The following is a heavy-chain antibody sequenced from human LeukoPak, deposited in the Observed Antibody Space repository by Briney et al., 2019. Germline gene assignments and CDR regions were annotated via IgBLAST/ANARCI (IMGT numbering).Heavy chain of an antibody. J-gene: IGHJ4*02. CDR3: ARDRYSSGWYGDFDC. CDR1: GFTFNSHA. CDR2: ISSDGSNK. V-gene: IGHV3-30-3*01. D-gene: IGHD6-19*01. Sequence: HSGGSLRLSCAASGFTFNSHAMHWVRQAPGKGLEWVAVISSDGSNKYYADSVKGRFTISRDNSKNTLYLQMSGLRAEDTAVYYCARDRYSSGWYGDFDCWGQGTLVTVSS.